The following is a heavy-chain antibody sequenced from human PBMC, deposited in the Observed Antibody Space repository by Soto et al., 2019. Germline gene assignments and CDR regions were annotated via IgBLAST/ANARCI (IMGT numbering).Heavy chain of an antibody. CDR3: ARGLGDILTGYPMAYAAFDI. CDR1: GYTFTGYY. D-gene: IGHD3-9*01. J-gene: IGHJ3*02. CDR2: INPNSGGT. V-gene: IGHV1-2*04. Sequence: ASVKVXCKASGYTFTGYYMHWVRQAPGQGLEWMGWINPNSGGTNYAQKFQGWVTMTRDTSISTAYMELSRLRSDDTAVYYCARGLGDILTGYPMAYAAFDIWGQGTMVTVSS.